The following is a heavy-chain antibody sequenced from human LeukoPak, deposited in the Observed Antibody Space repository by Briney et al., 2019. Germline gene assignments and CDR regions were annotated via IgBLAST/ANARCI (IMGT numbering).Heavy chain of an antibody. D-gene: IGHD5-18*01. J-gene: IGHJ4*02. CDR2: ISSSSSTI. CDR3: AAGYSYGYGSLDY. V-gene: IGHV3-48*01. Sequence: PGGSLRLSCAASGFTFSSYEMNWVRQAPGKGLEWVSYISSSSSTIYYADSVKGRFTISRDNAKNSLYLQMNSLRAEDTAVYYCAAGYSYGYGSLDYWGQGTLVTVSS. CDR1: GFTFSSYE.